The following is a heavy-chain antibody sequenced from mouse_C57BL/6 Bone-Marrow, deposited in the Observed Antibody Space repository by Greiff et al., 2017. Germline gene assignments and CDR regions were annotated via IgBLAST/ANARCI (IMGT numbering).Heavy chain of an antibody. Sequence: QVQLQQSGAELVKPGASVKISCKASGYAFSSYWMNWVKQRPGKGLEWIGQIYPGDGDTNYNGKFKGKATLTADKSSSTAYMQISSLTSEDSAVYFCATYYYGTQDAMDYWGQGTSVTVSS. CDR1: GYAFSSYW. CDR3: ATYYYGTQDAMDY. V-gene: IGHV1-80*01. CDR2: IYPGDGDT. D-gene: IGHD1-1*01. J-gene: IGHJ4*01.